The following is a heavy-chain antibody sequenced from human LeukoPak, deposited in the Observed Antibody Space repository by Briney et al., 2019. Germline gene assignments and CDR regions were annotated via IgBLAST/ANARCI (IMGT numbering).Heavy chain of an antibody. Sequence: GGSLRLSCAASGFTVSSNYMSWVRQAPGKGLEWVSVIYSGGSTYYADSVKGRFTISRDNSKNTLYLQMNSLRAEDTAVYYCARGAEMATIWLDYWGQGTLVTVSS. CDR3: ARGAEMATIWLDY. CDR2: IYSGGST. V-gene: IGHV3-66*01. CDR1: GFTVSSNY. D-gene: IGHD5-24*01. J-gene: IGHJ4*02.